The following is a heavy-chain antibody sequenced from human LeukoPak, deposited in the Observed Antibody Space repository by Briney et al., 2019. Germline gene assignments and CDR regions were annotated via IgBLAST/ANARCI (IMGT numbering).Heavy chain of an antibody. CDR1: GYTFTSYD. CDR2: MNPNNGNT. J-gene: IGHJ5*02. Sequence: VASVKASCKASGYTFTSYDINWVRQATGQGLEWMAWMNPNNGNTGYAQKFQGRVTMTRNTSISTAYMELSSLRSEDTAVYYCARGQIVGATYNWFDPWGQGTLVTVSS. D-gene: IGHD1-26*01. CDR3: ARGQIVGATYNWFDP. V-gene: IGHV1-8*01.